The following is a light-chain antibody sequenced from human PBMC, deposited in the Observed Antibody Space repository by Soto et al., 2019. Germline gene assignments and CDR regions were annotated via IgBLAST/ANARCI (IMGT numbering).Light chain of an antibody. V-gene: IGKV1-39*01. CDR2: AAS. CDR1: QCISNY. Sequence: IQMTQSPSSLSASVGDRVNITCRASQCISNYLNWYQQKPGKAPKLLIYAASSLQSGVPSRFSGSGSGTDFTLTISSLQPEDFATYYCHQSYNTPLTFGGGTKVEIK. J-gene: IGKJ4*01. CDR3: HQSYNTPLT.